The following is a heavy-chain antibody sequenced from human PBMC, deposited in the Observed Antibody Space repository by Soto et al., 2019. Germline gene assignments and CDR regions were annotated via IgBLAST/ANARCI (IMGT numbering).Heavy chain of an antibody. Sequence: SVQVSCKASGGTFSSYAISWVRQAPGQGLEWMGGIIPIFGTANYAQKFQGRVTITADESTSTAYMELSSLRSEDTAVYYCASAYDSSHNWFEPWGQGTLVTVSS. CDR2: IIPIFGTA. CDR3: ASAYDSSHNWFEP. D-gene: IGHD3-22*01. V-gene: IGHV1-69*13. CDR1: GGTFSSYA. J-gene: IGHJ5*02.